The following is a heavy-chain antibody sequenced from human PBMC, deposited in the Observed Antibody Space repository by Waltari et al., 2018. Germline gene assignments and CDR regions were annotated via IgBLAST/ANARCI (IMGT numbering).Heavy chain of an antibody. CDR1: GGSFSGYY. CDR2: INHSGST. V-gene: IGHV4-34*01. CDR3: ARHSGWYRLNSYFDY. D-gene: IGHD6-19*01. J-gene: IGHJ4*02. Sequence: QVQLQQWGAGLLKPSETLSLTCAVYGGSFSGYYWSWIRQPPGKGLEWIGEINHSGSTNYNPSLKSRVTISVDTSKNQFSLKLSSVTAADTAVYYCARHSGWYRLNSYFDYWGQGTLVTVSS.